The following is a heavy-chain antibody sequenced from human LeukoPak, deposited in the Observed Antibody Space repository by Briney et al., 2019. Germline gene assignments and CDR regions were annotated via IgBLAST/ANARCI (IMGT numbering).Heavy chain of an antibody. CDR3: AKDLTETTVVYLFDY. CDR1: GFTFSSYS. Sequence: GGSLRLSCAASGFTFSSYSMNWVRQAPGKGLEWVSSISSSSSYIYYADSVKGRFTISRDNAKNSLYLQMNSLRAEDTAVYYCAKDLTETTVVYLFDYWGQGTLVTVSS. V-gene: IGHV3-21*01. J-gene: IGHJ4*02. CDR2: ISSSSSYI. D-gene: IGHD4-23*01.